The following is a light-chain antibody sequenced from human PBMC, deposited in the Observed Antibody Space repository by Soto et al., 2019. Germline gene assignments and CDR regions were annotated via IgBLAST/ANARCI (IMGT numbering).Light chain of an antibody. CDR3: QQSYSTPYT. CDR1: QSISSN. V-gene: IGKV1-39*01. CDR2: VAS. J-gene: IGKJ2*01. Sequence: DIQMTQSPSSLSASVGDRVTITCRASQSISSNLNWYQQKPGEAPKLLIYVASSLQSGVPSMFSGSESGTDYTLTISSLQPDDFATYYCQQSYSTPYTFGQGTKLEIK.